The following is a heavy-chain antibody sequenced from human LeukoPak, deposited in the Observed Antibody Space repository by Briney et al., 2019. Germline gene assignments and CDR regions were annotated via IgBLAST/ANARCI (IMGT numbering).Heavy chain of an antibody. J-gene: IGHJ3*02. D-gene: IGHD2-8*02. CDR2: IYSGRPT. CDR3: ARGWVVATGGFDM. CDR1: GFTVGLYY. Sequence: GGSLRLSCAASGFTVGLYYMTWVRQAQGKGLEWVSVIYSGRPTYYADSVKGRFTISRDNSKNTVYLQMNSLRGEDTAVYFCARGWVVATGGFDMWGQGTMVTVSS. V-gene: IGHV3-53*01.